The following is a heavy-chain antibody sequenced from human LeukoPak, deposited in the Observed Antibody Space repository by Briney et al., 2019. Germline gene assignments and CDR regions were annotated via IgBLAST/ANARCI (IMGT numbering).Heavy chain of an antibody. CDR3: ARPGYSSGWYGYYMDV. D-gene: IGHD6-19*01. Sequence: GGSLGLSCAASGFTFDDYGMSWVRHAPGKGLEWVSGINWNGGSTGYADSVKGRFTISRDNAKNSLYLQMNSLRAEDTALYYCARPGYSSGWYGYYMDVWGKGTTVTVSS. CDR1: GFTFDDYG. V-gene: IGHV3-20*04. J-gene: IGHJ6*03. CDR2: INWNGGST.